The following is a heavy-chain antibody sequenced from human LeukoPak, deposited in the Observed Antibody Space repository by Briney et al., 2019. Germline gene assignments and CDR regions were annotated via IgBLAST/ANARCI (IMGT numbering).Heavy chain of an antibody. CDR1: GFTFRTYG. V-gene: IGHV3-23*01. Sequence: GGSLRLSREASGFTFRTYGMTWVRQAPGKGLEWVSGITGSSTCTYYADSVRGRFTISRDNSKNTLHLQMNNLTADDTAIYYCARELVSLGTGYFDLWGRGTLVTVSS. D-gene: IGHD7-27*01. CDR2: ITGSSTCT. J-gene: IGHJ2*01. CDR3: ARELVSLGTGYFDL.